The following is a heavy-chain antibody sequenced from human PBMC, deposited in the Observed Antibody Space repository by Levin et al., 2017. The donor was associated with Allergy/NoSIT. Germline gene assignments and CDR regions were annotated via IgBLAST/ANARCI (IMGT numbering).Heavy chain of an antibody. Sequence: GGSLRLSCKASGDTLSNSVISWVRQAPGQGLEWMGGIIPSYGTSNYTQKFHGRVTFSADAYTKTAYMDLTGLTSEDTATYYCARSERRYYYDTSGFPFDSWGQGTLVTVSS. J-gene: IGHJ4*02. CDR2: IIPSYGTS. CDR1: GDTLSNSV. CDR3: ARSERRYYYDTSGFPFDS. V-gene: IGHV1-69*01. D-gene: IGHD3-22*01.